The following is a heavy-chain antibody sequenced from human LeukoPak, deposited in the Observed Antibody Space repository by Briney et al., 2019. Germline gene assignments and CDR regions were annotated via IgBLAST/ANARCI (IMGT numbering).Heavy chain of an antibody. CDR1: GFTFSSYW. Sequence: GGSLRLSCAASGFTFSSYWMHWVRQAPGKGLVLDSRINSDGSSTSYADSVKGRFTISRDNAKNTLYLQMNSLRAEDTAVYYCARVLAYDSSGYYFDYWGQGTLVTVSS. D-gene: IGHD3-22*01. V-gene: IGHV3-74*01. CDR2: INSDGSST. J-gene: IGHJ4*02. CDR3: ARVLAYDSSGYYFDY.